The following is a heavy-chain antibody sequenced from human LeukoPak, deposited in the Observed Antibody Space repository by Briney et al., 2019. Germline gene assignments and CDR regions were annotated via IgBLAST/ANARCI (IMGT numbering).Heavy chain of an antibody. CDR3: ARDRTVTTFDS. D-gene: IGHD4-17*01. Sequence: GGSLRLSCAASGFTFGSYWMSWVRQAPGKGQEWVANIKQDGSQRYYVDSVKGRFTISRDNAKNSLYLQMISLRVEDTALYYCARDRTVTTFDSWGQGTLVTVSS. CDR2: IKQDGSQR. V-gene: IGHV3-7*01. J-gene: IGHJ4*02. CDR1: GFTFGSYW.